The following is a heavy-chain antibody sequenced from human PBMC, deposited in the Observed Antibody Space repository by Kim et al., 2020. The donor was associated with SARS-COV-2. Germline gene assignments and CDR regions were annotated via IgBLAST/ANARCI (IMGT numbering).Heavy chain of an antibody. Sequence: SETLSLTCIVSGGSITGCYWSWIRQAPGKGLEYIGYIHYSGTWENYQYSPSLQSRVSMSADKHKNQIPLTLSSVTSADTSVSCCARAPTGNGFD. CDR1: GGSITGCY. D-gene: IGHD4-17*01. CDR2: IHYSGTWENY. V-gene: IGHV4-59*08. J-gene: IGHJ3*01. CDR3: ARAPTGNGFD.